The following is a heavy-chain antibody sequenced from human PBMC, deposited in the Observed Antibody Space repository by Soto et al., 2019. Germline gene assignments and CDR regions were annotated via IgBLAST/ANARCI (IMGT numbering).Heavy chain of an antibody. CDR3: ARSFGVVTNYYYYYMDV. J-gene: IGHJ6*03. D-gene: IGHD3-3*01. Sequence: QVQLQQWGAGLLKPSETLSLTCAVYGGSFSGYYWSWIRQPPGKGLEWIGEINHSGSTNYNPSLKSRVTISVDTSKNQFSLKLSSVAAADTAVYFCARSFGVVTNYYYYYMDVWGKGTTVTVSS. CDR1: GGSFSGYY. V-gene: IGHV4-34*01. CDR2: INHSGST.